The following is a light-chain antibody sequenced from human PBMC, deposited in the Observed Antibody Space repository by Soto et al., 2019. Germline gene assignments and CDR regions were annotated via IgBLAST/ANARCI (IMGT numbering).Light chain of an antibody. CDR1: SSDIGDYTY. CDR2: EVS. J-gene: IGLJ1*01. V-gene: IGLV2-14*01. CDR3: SSYTSRGTLV. Sequence: QSVLTQPASVSGSPGQSITISCTVTSSDIGDYTYVSWYQQYPGKAPQLMIYEVSNRPSGVSNRFSGSKSGNTASLTISGLQAEDEADYYCSSYTSRGTLVFGTGTKVTVL.